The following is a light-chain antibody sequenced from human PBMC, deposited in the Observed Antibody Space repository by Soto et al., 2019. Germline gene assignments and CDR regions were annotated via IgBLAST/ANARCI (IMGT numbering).Light chain of an antibody. Sequence: FVLPQSPSTLSLSPGERATLSCRASQSISSYLAWYQQKPGQAPRLLIYDAFNRATAIPARFSGSGSGTDFTLTISSLEPEDFAVYYCQQRNSWPINCGQGTRL. V-gene: IGKV3-11*01. J-gene: IGKJ5*01. CDR3: QQRNSWPIN. CDR1: QSISSY. CDR2: DAF.